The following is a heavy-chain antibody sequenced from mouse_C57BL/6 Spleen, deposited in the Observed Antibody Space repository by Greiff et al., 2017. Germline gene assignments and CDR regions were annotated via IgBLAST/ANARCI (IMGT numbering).Heavy chain of an antibody. CDR1: GYTFTDYY. D-gene: IGHD1-1*01. CDR3: ARSGASYGSRAWFAY. Sequence: QVQLQQSGPELVKPGASVKISCKASGYTFTDYYINWVKQRPGQGLERIGWIYPGSGNTKYNEKFKGKATLTVDTSSSTAYMQLSSLTSEDSAVYFCARSGASYGSRAWFAYWGQGTLVTVSA. J-gene: IGHJ3*01. V-gene: IGHV1-84*01. CDR2: IYPGSGNT.